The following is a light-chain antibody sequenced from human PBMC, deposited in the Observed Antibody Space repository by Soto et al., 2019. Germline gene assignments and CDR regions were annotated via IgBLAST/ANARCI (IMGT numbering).Light chain of an antibody. CDR1: SSDVGRYDY. CDR3: CSFAGSYSYV. J-gene: IGLJ1*01. Sequence: QSALTQPRSVSASAGQSVTISCTGTSSDVGRYDYVSWYQQHPGKAPKLIVYDVTERPSGVPDRFSGSKSGNTASLTISGXQAEDEADYSCCSFAGSYSYVFGTGTKVTVL. V-gene: IGLV2-11*01. CDR2: DVT.